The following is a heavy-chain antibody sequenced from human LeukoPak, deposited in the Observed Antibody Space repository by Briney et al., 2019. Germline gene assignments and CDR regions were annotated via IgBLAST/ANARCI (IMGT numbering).Heavy chain of an antibody. Sequence: SETLSLTCTVSGGSISSYYWSWIRQPPGKGLEWIGYIYYSGSTNYNPSLQSRVTISVDTSKNQLSLKLSSVTAADTAVYYCASSRSSGWYDYWGQGALVTVSS. V-gene: IGHV4-59*01. CDR3: ASSRSSGWYDY. J-gene: IGHJ4*02. CDR2: IYYSGST. CDR1: GGSISSYY. D-gene: IGHD6-19*01.